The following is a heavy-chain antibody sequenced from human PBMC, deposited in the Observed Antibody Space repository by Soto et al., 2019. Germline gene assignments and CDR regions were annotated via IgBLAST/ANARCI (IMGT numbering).Heavy chain of an antibody. D-gene: IGHD5-18*01. J-gene: IGHJ6*02. V-gene: IGHV1-8*01. CDR3: ARDAKVVDTDMVPTFYYYYYYGMDV. CDR1: GYTFTSYD. CDR2: MNPTSGNT. Sequence: QVQLVQSGAEVKKPGASVKVSCKASGYTFTSYDINWVRQATGQGLEWMGWMNPTSGNTGYAQKFQGRVTMTRNTSISTAYMELSSLRSEETAVYYCARDAKVVDTDMVPTFYYYYYYGMDVWGQGTTVTVSS.